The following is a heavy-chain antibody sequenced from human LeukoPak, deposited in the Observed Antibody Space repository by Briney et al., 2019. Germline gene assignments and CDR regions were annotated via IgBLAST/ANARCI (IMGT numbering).Heavy chain of an antibody. D-gene: IGHD5-18*01. J-gene: IGHJ4*02. Sequence: TSETLSLTCTVSGGSISSYYWSWIRQPPGKGLEWIGYIYYSGSTNYNPSLKSRVTISVDTSKNQFSLKLRSVTAADTAVYYCARSRGYSYGPNFDFDYWGQGTLVTVSS. CDR1: GGSISSYY. CDR2: IYYSGST. CDR3: ARSRGYSYGPNFDFDY. V-gene: IGHV4-59*01.